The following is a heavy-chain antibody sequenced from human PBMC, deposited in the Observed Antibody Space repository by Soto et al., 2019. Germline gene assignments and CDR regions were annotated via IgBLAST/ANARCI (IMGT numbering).Heavy chain of an antibody. J-gene: IGHJ4*02. D-gene: IGHD6-19*01. V-gene: IGHV4-38-2*01. CDR3: SGQTMIAVAGVHY. CDR2: IYHSGST. CDR1: GYSISSGYY. Sequence: SETLSLTCAVSGYSISSGYYWGWIRQPPGKGLEWIGSIYHSGSTYYNPSLKSRVTISVDTSKNQFSLKLSSVTAADTAVYYCSGQTMIAVAGVHYWGQGTLVTVSS.